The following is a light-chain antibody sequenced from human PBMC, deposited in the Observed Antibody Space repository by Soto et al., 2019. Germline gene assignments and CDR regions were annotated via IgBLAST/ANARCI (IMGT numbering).Light chain of an antibody. J-gene: IGKJ1*01. CDR1: QSFAGTF. CDR2: GAS. CDR3: HQYGSSPWT. Sequence: EIVLTQSTGTLSLSPGERATLSCRASQSFAGTFLAWFQQKPGQAPRLLIYGASSRATGIPDRFSGSGSGTDFTLTISRLEPQDFAVYYCHQYGSSPWTFGQGTKVEIK. V-gene: IGKV3-20*01.